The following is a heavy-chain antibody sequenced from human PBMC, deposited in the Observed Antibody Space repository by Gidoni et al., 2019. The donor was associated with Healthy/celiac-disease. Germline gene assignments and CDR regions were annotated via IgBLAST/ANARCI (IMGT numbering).Heavy chain of an antibody. Sequence: EVQLVETGGGLIQPGGSLRLSCAASVFPVSSNYMSWVRQAPGKGLEWVAVIYSGGSTYYEDYVKGRFTISRDNSKNTMYLQMNSLRAEDTAVYYCAREDLRSRYYYGRDVWGQGTTVTVSS. J-gene: IGHJ6*02. D-gene: IGHD4-17*01. V-gene: IGHV3-53*02. CDR2: IYSGGST. CDR3: AREDLRSRYYYGRDV. CDR1: VFPVSSNY.